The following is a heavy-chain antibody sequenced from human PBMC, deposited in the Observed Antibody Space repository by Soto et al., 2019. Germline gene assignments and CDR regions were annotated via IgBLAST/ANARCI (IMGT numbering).Heavy chain of an antibody. V-gene: IGHV1-69*01. Sequence: QVQLVQSGAEVKKPGSSVKVSCKTSGVSFNNNGIGWVRQAPGHGLEWMGGVSPPFRTSNYARKFQGRISITADASTGTVNMELSRLTSEDTAQYYCARVLYYGSGSYSRDGMDVWGPGTTVTVSS. J-gene: IGHJ6*02. CDR1: GVSFNNNG. D-gene: IGHD3-10*01. CDR2: VSPPFRTS. CDR3: ARVLYYGSGSYSRDGMDV.